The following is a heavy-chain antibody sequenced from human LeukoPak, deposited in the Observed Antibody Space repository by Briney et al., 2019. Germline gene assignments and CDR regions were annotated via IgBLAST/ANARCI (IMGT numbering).Heavy chain of an antibody. CDR3: ARDVDTAMVKGYGYFDL. CDR1: GGTFSSYA. D-gene: IGHD5-18*01. V-gene: IGHV1-69*04. J-gene: IGHJ2*01. CDR2: IIPIFGIA. Sequence: ASVTVSCKASGGTFSSYAISWVRQAPGQGLEWMGRIIPIFGIANYAQKFQGRVTITADKSTSTAYMELSSLRSEDTAVYYCARDVDTAMVKGYGYFDLWGRGTLVTVSS.